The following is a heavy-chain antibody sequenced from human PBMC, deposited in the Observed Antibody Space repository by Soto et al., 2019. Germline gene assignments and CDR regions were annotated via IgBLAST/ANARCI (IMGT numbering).Heavy chain of an antibody. Sequence: PSETLSLTCAVYGGSFSGYYWSWIRQPPGKGLEWIGEINHSGSTNYNPSLKSRVTISVDTSKNQFSLKLSSVTAADTAVYYCARGRIAASRWGGWFDPWGQGTMLTVYS. CDR2: INHSGST. CDR1: GGSFSGYY. J-gene: IGHJ5*02. D-gene: IGHD6-6*01. CDR3: ARGRIAASRWGGWFDP. V-gene: IGHV4-34*01.